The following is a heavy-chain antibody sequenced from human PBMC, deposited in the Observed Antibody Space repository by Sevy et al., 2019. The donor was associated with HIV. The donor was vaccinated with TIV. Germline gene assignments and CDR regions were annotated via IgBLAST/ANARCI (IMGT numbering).Heavy chain of an antibody. V-gene: IGHV3-53*01. Sequence: GGSLRLSCAASGFTVSSNYMSWVRQAPGKGLEWVSVIYSGGSTYYADSVKGRFTISRDNSKNTLYLQMNSLRAEDTAVYYCARDRTDILTGYYYYYYDMDVWGKGTTVTVSS. D-gene: IGHD3-9*01. J-gene: IGHJ6*03. CDR1: GFTVSSNY. CDR3: ARDRTDILTGYYYYYYDMDV. CDR2: IYSGGST.